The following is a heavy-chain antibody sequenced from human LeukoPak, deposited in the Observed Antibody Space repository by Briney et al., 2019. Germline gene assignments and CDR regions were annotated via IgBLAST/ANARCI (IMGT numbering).Heavy chain of an antibody. V-gene: IGHV3-7*01. J-gene: IGHJ6*02. CDR3: ARLTGGYYYYGMDV. Sequence: GGSLRLSCAASGFTFSSHWMSWVRQAPGKGLEWVANIEQDGSEKYYVDSVKGRFTISRDNAKNSLYLQMNSLRAEDTAVYYCARLTGGYYYYGMDVWGQGTTVTVSS. CDR1: GFTFSSHW. CDR2: IEQDGSEK. D-gene: IGHD1-14*01.